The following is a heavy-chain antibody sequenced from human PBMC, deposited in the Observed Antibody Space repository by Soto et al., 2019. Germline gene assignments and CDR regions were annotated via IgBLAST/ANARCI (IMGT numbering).Heavy chain of an antibody. CDR1: RRSISSSSYY. CDR3: ARHRYSSSLPPRDVFDI. J-gene: IGHJ3*02. D-gene: IGHD6-13*01. V-gene: IGHV4-39*01. Sequence: PSETLSLTCTVSRRSISSSSYYWGWIRQPPGKGLEWIGSISYSGSTYYNPSLKSRVTISVDTSKNQFSLKRSSVTAADTAVYYWARHRYSSSLPPRDVFDIGGKGTMV. CDR2: ISYSGST.